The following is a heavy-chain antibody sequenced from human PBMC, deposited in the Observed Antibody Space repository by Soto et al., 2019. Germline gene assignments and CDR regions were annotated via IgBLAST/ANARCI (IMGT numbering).Heavy chain of an antibody. Sequence: SGPTLGNXTQTLSLTCSFCGFSLSTVGMCVSWIRQPPGKALEWLARIDWDDDRYYSTSLKTRLTISKDTSKNQVVLTMTNVNPVDTATYYCARGTITMMSYYYGMDVWGQGTTVTVSS. CDR1: GFSLSTVGMC. CDR2: IDWDDDR. CDR3: ARGTITMMSYYYGMDV. V-gene: IGHV2-70*11. D-gene: IGHD3-22*01. J-gene: IGHJ6*02.